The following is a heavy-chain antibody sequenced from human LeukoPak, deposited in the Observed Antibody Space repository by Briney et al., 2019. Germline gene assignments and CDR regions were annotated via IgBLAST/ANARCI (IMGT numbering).Heavy chain of an antibody. V-gene: IGHV3-48*03. Sequence: PGGSLRLSCAASGFTFSSYEMNWVRQAPGKGLEWVSHSSSSGSTIYYAGSVKGRFTIARDNAKNSVYLQMNSLRAEDTAVYYCARGSLHSDYGFDYWGQGTLVTVSS. J-gene: IGHJ4*02. CDR1: GFTFSSYE. CDR2: SSSSGSTI. D-gene: IGHD5-12*01. CDR3: ARGSLHSDYGFDY.